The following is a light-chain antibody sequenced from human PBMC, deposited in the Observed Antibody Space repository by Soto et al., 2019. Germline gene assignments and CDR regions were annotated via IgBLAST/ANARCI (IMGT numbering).Light chain of an antibody. CDR2: AAS. CDR3: QQSFSTPRT. Sequence: DIQMTQSPSSQSASGGDRVTITCRAIQRINSYLNWYQQKPGKAPKLLIYAASSLQSGVPSMFSGSGSETDFTLTITSLQPDDFATYYCQQSFSTPRTFGQGTRVDI. J-gene: IGKJ1*01. CDR1: QRINSY. V-gene: IGKV1-39*01.